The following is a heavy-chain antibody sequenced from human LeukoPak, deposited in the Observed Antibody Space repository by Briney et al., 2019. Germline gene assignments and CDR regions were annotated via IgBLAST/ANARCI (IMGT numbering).Heavy chain of an antibody. V-gene: IGHV3-21*01. J-gene: IGHJ4*02. Sequence: GGSLRLSCAASGFTFSSYSMNWVRQAPGKGLEWVSSISSSSSYIYYADSVKGRFTISRDNAKNSLYLQMNSLRAEDTAVYYCARERERGGGPYYPDYWGQGTLVTVSS. D-gene: IGHD3-22*01. CDR1: GFTFSSYS. CDR2: ISSSSSYI. CDR3: ARERERGGGPYYPDY.